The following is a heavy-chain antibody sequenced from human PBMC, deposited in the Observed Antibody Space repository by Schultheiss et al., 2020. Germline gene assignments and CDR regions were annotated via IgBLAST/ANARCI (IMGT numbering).Heavy chain of an antibody. CDR2: ISGSGGST. V-gene: IGHV3-23*01. Sequence: GGSLRLSCAASGFTFSSYAISWVRQAPGKGLEWVSAISGSGGSTYYADSVKGRFTISRDNSKNTLYLQMNSLRAEDTAVYYCARDGQWLGLDYWGQGTLVTVSS. CDR3: ARDGQWLGLDY. D-gene: IGHD6-19*01. J-gene: IGHJ4*02. CDR1: GFTFSSYA.